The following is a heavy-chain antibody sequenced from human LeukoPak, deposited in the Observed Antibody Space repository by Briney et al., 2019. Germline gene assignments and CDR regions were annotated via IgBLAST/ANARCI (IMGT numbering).Heavy chain of an antibody. D-gene: IGHD5-12*01. J-gene: IGHJ4*02. V-gene: IGHV1-69*04. CDR1: GGTFSSYA. Sequence: GASVKVSCKASGGTFSSYAISWVRQAPGQGLEWMGRIIPILGIANYAQKFQGRVTITADKSTSTAYMELSSLRSEDTAVFYCARDPGADIVATNHFDYWGQGTLVTVSS. CDR2: IIPILGIA. CDR3: ARDPGADIVATNHFDY.